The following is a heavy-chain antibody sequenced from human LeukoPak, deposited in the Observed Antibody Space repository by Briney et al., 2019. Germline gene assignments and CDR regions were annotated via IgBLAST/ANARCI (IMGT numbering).Heavy chain of an antibody. CDR2: ISGSGGST. J-gene: IGHJ4*02. CDR1: GFTFSSYW. D-gene: IGHD2-15*01. V-gene: IGHV3-23*01. Sequence: GVSLRLSCAASGFTFSSYWMNWARQAPGKGLEWVSAISGSGGSTYYADSVKGRFTISRDNSKNTLYLQMNSLRAEDTAVYYCAKDPYCSGGSCYSYYFDYWGQGTLVTVSS. CDR3: AKDPYCSGGSCYSYYFDY.